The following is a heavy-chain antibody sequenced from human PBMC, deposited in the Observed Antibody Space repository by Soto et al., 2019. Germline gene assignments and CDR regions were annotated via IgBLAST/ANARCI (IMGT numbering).Heavy chain of an antibody. Sequence: QVQLVQSGSELKKPGASVKVSCKASGYTFTSYAMNWVRQAPGQGLEWMGWINTNTGNPTYDKGFTGRFVFSLDTSVSTEYRQICSLKAEDTAVYYCARGDAGYDFWSGYPPMGQQLGGVDYWGQGTLVTVSS. CDR2: INTNTGNP. CDR3: ARGDAGYDFWSGYPPMGQQLGGVDY. J-gene: IGHJ4*02. D-gene: IGHD3-3*01. CDR1: GYTFTSYA. V-gene: IGHV7-4-1*01.